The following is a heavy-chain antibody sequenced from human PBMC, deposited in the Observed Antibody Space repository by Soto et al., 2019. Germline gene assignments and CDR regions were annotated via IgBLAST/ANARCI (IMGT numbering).Heavy chain of an antibody. J-gene: IGHJ5*02. V-gene: IGHV3-23*01. CDR3: AKDPLYCSGGSCYPNWFDP. Sequence: EVQLLESGGGLVQPGGSLRLSCAASGFTFSSYAMSWVRQAPGKGLEWVSAISGSGGSTYYADSVKGRFTISRDNSKNPLYLQMISLRDEDTAVYYCAKDPLYCSGGSCYPNWFDPWGQGTLVTVSS. CDR1: GFTFSSYA. CDR2: ISGSGGST. D-gene: IGHD2-15*01.